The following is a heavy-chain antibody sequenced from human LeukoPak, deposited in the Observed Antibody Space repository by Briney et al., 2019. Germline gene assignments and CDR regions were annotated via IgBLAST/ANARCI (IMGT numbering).Heavy chain of an antibody. V-gene: IGHV3-23*01. CDR1: VFTFSSYA. Sequence: PGGSLRLSCAASVFTFSSYAMSWVRQASGKGLEWVSAISGSGGSTYYADSVKGRFTISRDNSKNTLYLQMNSLRAEDTAVYYCAKDYKDGRPYGLDYWGQGTLVTVSS. CDR3: AKDYKDGRPYGLDY. J-gene: IGHJ4*02. D-gene: IGHD3-10*01. CDR2: ISGSGGST.